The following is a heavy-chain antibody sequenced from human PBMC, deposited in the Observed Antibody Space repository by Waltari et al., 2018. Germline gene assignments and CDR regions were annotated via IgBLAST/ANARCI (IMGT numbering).Heavy chain of an antibody. D-gene: IGHD2-2*01. CDR2: INAGNGNT. V-gene: IGHV1-3*01. Sequence: APGQRLEWMGWINAGNGNTKYSQKFQGRVTITRDTSASTAYMELSSLRSEDTAVYYCARGGPVGQLLFDYWGQGTLVTVSS. J-gene: IGHJ4*02. CDR3: ARGGPVGQLLFDY.